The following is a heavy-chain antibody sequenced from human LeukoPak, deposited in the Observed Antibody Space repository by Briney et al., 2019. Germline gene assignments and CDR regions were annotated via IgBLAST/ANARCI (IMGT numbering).Heavy chain of an antibody. J-gene: IGHJ5*02. CDR3: LRHAGGIILT. V-gene: IGHV4-39*01. Sequence: SETLSLTCNVSGDSISGSDYYWGWMRQPPGEGLEWIANIWHSGSAYYNPSLQSRVTITVDTSKNQFSLNVKSVTAGDSAVYYCLRHAGGIILTWGQRTRVAVSS. CDR2: IWHSGSA. CDR1: GDSISGSDYY. D-gene: IGHD1-1*01.